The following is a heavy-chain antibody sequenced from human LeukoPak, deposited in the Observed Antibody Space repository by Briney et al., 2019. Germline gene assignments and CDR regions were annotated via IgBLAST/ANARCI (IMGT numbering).Heavy chain of an antibody. CDR2: MNPYSGNT. D-gene: IGHD6-19*01. Sequence: GASVKVSCKASRYTFTSCDINWVRQATGQGLEWMGWMNPYSGNTGYGQSFQGRITMTRHISRGTGYMELSNLTSEDTAIYYCTRGSSGRRDNWGQGTLVTVSA. CDR3: TRGSSGRRDN. V-gene: IGHV1-8*01. J-gene: IGHJ4*02. CDR1: RYTFTSCD.